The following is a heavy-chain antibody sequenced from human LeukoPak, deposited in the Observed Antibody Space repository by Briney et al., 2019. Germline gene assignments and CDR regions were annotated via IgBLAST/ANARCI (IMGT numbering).Heavy chain of an antibody. J-gene: IGHJ3*01. CDR3: AKDVAYNRGAFDV. Sequence: PGRSLRLSCAASGFTLDDYAMHWVRQAPGKGLEWVSGVSWNSGTIDYADSVKGRFTISRDNAKNSLYLQMNSLRAEDTALYYCAKDVAYNRGAFDVWGRGTMVTVSS. D-gene: IGHD1-14*01. CDR1: GFTLDDYA. CDR2: VSWNSGTI. V-gene: IGHV3-9*01.